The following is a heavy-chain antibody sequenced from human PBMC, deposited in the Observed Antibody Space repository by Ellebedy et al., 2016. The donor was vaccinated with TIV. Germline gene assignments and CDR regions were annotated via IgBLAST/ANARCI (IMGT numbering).Heavy chain of an antibody. J-gene: IGHJ4*02. D-gene: IGHD6-13*01. Sequence: GESLKISCAASGFNFRDYYMSWIRQAPGKGLEWVSYIDKSGTTIYYADSVRGRFTFSRDNAKNSLYLQMNSLRAEDTAVYYCARDHIAAAGKVDSWGQGTLVTVSS. CDR3: ARDHIAAAGKVDS. CDR1: GFNFRDYY. CDR2: IDKSGTTI. V-gene: IGHV3-11*01.